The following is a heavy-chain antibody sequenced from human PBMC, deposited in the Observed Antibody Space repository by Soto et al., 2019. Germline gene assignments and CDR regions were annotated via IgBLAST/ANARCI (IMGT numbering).Heavy chain of an antibody. J-gene: IGHJ1*01. CDR2: FYAGGST. D-gene: IGHD6-13*01. Sequence: GGSLRLSCASSVFTASINYMSCVRHSPGKWLEWVSLFYAGGSTYYADSVKGRFTISRDSSKTALYLHMNSLRVGDAAVYYCARGYESSSRSVAYWGQGILVTVSS. V-gene: IGHV3-53*01. CDR3: ARGYESSSRSVAY. CDR1: VFTASINY.